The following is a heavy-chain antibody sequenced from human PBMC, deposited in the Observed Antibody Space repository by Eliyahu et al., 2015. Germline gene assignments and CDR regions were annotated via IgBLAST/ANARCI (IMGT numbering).Heavy chain of an antibody. CDR3: ARVAPFKYDYGGNSGHYYYMDV. CDR1: GGSFXGYX. Sequence: QVQLQQWGAGLLKPSETLSLXCAVLGGSFXGYXWSWXRQPPGKGLEWIGEINHSGSTNYNPSLKSRVTISVDTSKNQFSLKLSSVTAADTAVYYCARVAPFKYDYGGNSGHYYYMDVWGKGTTVTVSS. J-gene: IGHJ6*03. D-gene: IGHD4-23*01. V-gene: IGHV4-34*01. CDR2: INHSGST.